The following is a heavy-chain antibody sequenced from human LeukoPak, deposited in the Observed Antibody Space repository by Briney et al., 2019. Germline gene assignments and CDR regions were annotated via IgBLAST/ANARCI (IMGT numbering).Heavy chain of an antibody. Sequence: GGPRRLPCEASGFTFSPYPMSGVRRAPGQGREWVSSFIGDGGSTYYAESVKGRFTVSRDNSKNTLYLQMDSLRAEDTAVYYCAKRPDCSTTNCFRFEYWGQGTLVTVSS. V-gene: IGHV3-23*01. D-gene: IGHD2-2*01. CDR2: FIGDGGST. J-gene: IGHJ4*02. CDR3: AKRPDCSTTNCFRFEY. CDR1: GFTFSPYP.